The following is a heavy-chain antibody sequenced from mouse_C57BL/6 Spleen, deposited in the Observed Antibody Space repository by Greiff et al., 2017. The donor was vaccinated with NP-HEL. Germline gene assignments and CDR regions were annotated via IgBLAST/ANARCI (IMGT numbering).Heavy chain of an antibody. CDR3: ARSLGEYYAMDY. Sequence: VQLQQPGAELVMPGASVKLSCKASGYTFTSYWMHWVKQRPGQGLEWIGEIDPSDSYTNYNQKFKGKSTLTVDKSSSTAYMQLSSLTSEDSAVDYCARSLGEYYAMDYWGQGTSVTVSS. CDR2: IDPSDSYT. D-gene: IGHD1-2*01. J-gene: IGHJ4*01. V-gene: IGHV1-69*01. CDR1: GYTFTSYW.